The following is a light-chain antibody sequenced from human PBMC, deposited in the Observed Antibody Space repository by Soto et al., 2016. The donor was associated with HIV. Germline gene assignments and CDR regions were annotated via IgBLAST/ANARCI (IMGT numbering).Light chain of an antibody. CDR2: AAS. CDR1: QSISSY. J-gene: IGKJ2*01. V-gene: IGKV1-39*01. CDR3: QQYNSYSPT. Sequence: DIQLTQSPSFVSASVGDRVTITCRASQSISSYLNWYQQKPGKAPKLLIYAASSLQSGVPSRFSGSGSGTDFTLTISSLQPDDFATYYCQQYNSYSPTFGQGTKPGDQT.